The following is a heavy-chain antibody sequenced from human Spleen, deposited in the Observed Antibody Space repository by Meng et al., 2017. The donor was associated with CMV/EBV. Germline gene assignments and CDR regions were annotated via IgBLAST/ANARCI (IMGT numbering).Heavy chain of an antibody. J-gene: IGHJ4*02. Sequence: QITLKESGPTLVKPTQTPTLTCTFSGFSLSTSGVGVGWIRQPPGKALEWLALIYWDDDKRYSPSLKSRLTITKDTSKNQVVLTMTNMDPVDTATYYCAHKSAETAYFDYWGQGTLVTVSS. CDR3: AHKSAETAYFDY. V-gene: IGHV2-5*02. D-gene: IGHD1-14*01. CDR1: GFSLSTSGVG. CDR2: IYWDDDK.